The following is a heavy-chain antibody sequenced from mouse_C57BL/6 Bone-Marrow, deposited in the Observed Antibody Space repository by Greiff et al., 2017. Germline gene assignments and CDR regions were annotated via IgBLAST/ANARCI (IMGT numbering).Heavy chain of an antibody. CDR2: IHPNSGST. Sequence: QVQLQQPGAELVKPGASVKLSCKASGYTFTSYWMHWVKQRPGQGLEWIGMIHPNSGSTNYNEKFKSKATLTVDKSSSTAYMQLSSLTSEDSAVYYCARVDLLWSAWFAYWGQGTLVTVSA. V-gene: IGHV1-64*01. CDR1: GYTFTSYW. CDR3: ARVDLLWSAWFAY. D-gene: IGHD2-1*01. J-gene: IGHJ3*01.